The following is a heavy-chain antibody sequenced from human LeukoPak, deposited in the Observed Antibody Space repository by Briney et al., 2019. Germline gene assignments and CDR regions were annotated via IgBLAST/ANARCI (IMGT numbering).Heavy chain of an antibody. CDR2: IYYSGST. CDR3: ARPLHCSSTTCYDWFDP. CDR1: GDSIYNNY. V-gene: IGHV4-59*12. D-gene: IGHD2-2*01. J-gene: IGHJ5*02. Sequence: PSETLSLTCTVSGDSIYNNYWGWIRQPPGKGLEGIGYIYYSGSTNYNPSLKSRVTISVDTSKNQFSLKLSSVTAADTAIYYCARPLHCSSTTCYDWFDPWGQGTLVTVSS.